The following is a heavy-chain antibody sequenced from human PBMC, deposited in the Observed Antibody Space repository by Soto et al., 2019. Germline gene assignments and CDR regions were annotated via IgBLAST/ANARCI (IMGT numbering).Heavy chain of an antibody. CDR1: GYTFTSYY. J-gene: IGHJ3*02. Sequence: ASVKVSCKASGYTFTSYYMHWVRQAPGQGLEWIGLINPIGGSTSYAQKFQGRVTMTRDTSTSTVYMELSSLRSEDTAVYYCAIVLSPGLDTQFGEGPFDAFDIWGQGTMVTVSS. CDR3: AIVLSPGLDTQFGEGPFDAFDI. CDR2: INPIGGST. D-gene: IGHD3-10*01. V-gene: IGHV1-46*01.